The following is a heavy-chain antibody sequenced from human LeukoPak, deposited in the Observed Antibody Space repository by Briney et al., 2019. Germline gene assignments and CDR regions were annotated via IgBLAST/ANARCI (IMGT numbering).Heavy chain of an antibody. CDR2: IYYSGST. D-gene: IGHD3-3*01. V-gene: IGHV4-30-4*01. CDR3: ARAVGTNFGVVIHREFDY. Sequence: SQTLSLTCTGSGGSISSGDYYWSWIRQPPGKGLEWIGYIYYSGSTYYNPSLKSRVTISVDTSKNQFSLKLSSVAAADTAVYYCARAVGTNFGVVIHREFDYWGQGTLVTVSS. J-gene: IGHJ4*02. CDR1: GGSISSGDYY.